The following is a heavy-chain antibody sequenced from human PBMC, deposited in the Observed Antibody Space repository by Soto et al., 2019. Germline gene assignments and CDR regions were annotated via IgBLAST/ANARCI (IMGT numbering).Heavy chain of an antibody. CDR2: ADHRGRT. CDR3: ARYEYGNSLYGVDV. J-gene: IGHJ6*02. V-gene: IGHV4-34*04. D-gene: IGHD1-7*01. Sequence: SETLYHTCVVCGESFSGYYWGWLRKTPGGGLERIGEADHRGRTTDNPPPKHRASISIDSSKNLFSLELTSVTAADTALYFCARYEYGNSLYGVDVWGQGTRVT. CDR1: GESFSGYY.